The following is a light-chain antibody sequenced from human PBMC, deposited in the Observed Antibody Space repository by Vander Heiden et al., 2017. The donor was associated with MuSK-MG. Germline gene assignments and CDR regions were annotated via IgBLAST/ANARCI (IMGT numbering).Light chain of an antibody. V-gene: IGLV2-8*01. Sequence: QSALTQPPSASGSPGQSVTISCTGTSRDVGGYDYVSWYQQHPGKAPKLIIYEVTKRPAGVPDRFSGSKSGNTASLTVSGLQAEDEADYYCSSHVGSNNEGFGGGTKLTVL. CDR1: SRDVGGYDY. CDR2: EVT. CDR3: SSHVGSNNEG. J-gene: IGLJ2*01.